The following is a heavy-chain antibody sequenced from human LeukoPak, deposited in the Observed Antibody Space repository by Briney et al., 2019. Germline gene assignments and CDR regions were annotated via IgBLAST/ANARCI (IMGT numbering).Heavy chain of an antibody. CDR2: INSDGSST. CDR3: ERDPRNYGIDY. V-gene: IGHV3-74*01. D-gene: IGHD1-7*01. Sequence: SGGSLRLSCAASGFTFSSYWMHWVRQAPGKGLVWVSRINSDGSSTSYADSVKGRFTISRDNAKNTLYLQMNSLRAEDTAVYYCERDPRNYGIDYWGQGTLVTVSS. CDR1: GFTFSSYW. J-gene: IGHJ4*02.